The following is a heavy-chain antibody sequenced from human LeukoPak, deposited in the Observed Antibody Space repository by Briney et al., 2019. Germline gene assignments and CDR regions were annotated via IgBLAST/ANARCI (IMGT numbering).Heavy chain of an antibody. CDR1: GYTFTSYD. J-gene: IGHJ4*02. D-gene: IGHD1-26*01. V-gene: IGHV1-8*01. Sequence: ASVKVSCKASGYTFTSYDIYWGQRATGRGLEWMGWMNPDSGNTGYAQKFQGRVTMTRNTSISTAYMELSSLRSEDTAVYYCARSYVGANDYWGQGTLVTVSS. CDR2: MNPDSGNT. CDR3: ARSYVGANDY.